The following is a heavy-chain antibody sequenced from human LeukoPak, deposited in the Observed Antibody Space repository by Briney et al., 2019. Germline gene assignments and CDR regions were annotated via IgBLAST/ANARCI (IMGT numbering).Heavy chain of an antibody. CDR3: ARDLGAYYDSSDNWFDP. Sequence: GGSLRLSCAASRFTFNTYWMHWVRHAPGKGLGWVSRINTDGSSTSYADSVKGRFTISRDNAKNTPYLQMNSLRAEDTALYYCARDLGAYYDSSDNWFDPWGQGTLVTVSS. CDR2: INTDGSST. CDR1: RFTFNTYW. V-gene: IGHV3-74*01. D-gene: IGHD3-22*01. J-gene: IGHJ5*02.